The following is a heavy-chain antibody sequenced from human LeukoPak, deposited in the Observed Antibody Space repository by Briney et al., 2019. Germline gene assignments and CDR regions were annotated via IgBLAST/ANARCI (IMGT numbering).Heavy chain of an antibody. Sequence: SETLSLTCTVASDSISSYYWSWIRQPPGKGLEWIGFIHNSGSTNYNPSLKSRLAMSLDTSKNQFSLNLNSVTAADTAVYYCASLTTADAFDIWGQGTMVTVSS. CDR1: SDSISSYY. D-gene: IGHD3-22*01. CDR2: IHNSGST. V-gene: IGHV4-59*01. CDR3: ASLTTADAFDI. J-gene: IGHJ3*02.